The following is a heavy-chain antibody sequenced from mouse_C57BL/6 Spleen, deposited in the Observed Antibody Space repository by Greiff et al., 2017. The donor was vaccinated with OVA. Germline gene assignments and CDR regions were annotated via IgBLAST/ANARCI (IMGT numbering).Heavy chain of an antibody. CDR2: IDPSDSDT. CDR3: AFYYNSCSFDY. V-gene: IGHV1-52*01. J-gene: IGHJ2*01. D-gene: IGHD1-1*01. CDR1: GYTFTSYW. Sequence: QVQLQQPGAELVRPGASVKLSCKASGYTFTSYWMHWVKQRPRQGLEWIGNIDPSDSDTHYNQKFKDKSTLTVDKSSSTAYMPLSSLTSEDSAVYYCAFYYNSCSFDYWGQGTTLTVSS.